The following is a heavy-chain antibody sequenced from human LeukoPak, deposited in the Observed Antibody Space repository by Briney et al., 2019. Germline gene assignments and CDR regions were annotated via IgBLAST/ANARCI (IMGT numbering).Heavy chain of an antibody. V-gene: IGHV5-51*01. D-gene: IGHD2/OR15-2a*01. J-gene: IGHJ4*02. CDR2: IYPGDSDT. CDR1: GYSFTSYW. Sequence: GESLKISCEGSGYSFTSYWIGWVRQMPGKGLEWMGIIYPGDSDTRYSPSFQGQVTISADKSISTAYLQWSSLKASDTAMYYCARLSRRVIPSSSQDYWGQGTLVTVSS. CDR3: ARLSRRVIPSSSQDY.